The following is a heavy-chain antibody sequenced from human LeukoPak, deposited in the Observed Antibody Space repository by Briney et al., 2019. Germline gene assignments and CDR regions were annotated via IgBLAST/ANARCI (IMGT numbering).Heavy chain of an antibody. J-gene: IGHJ3*02. D-gene: IGHD6-19*01. Sequence: GTSVKVSCKASGFTFTSSAVQWVRQARGQRLEWIGWIVVGSGNTNYAQKFQERVTITRDMSTSTAYMELSSLRAEDTALYYCAKDSAEQWLVDEGAFDIWGQGTMVTVSS. CDR1: GFTFTSSA. CDR3: AKDSAEQWLVDEGAFDI. CDR2: IVVGSGNT. V-gene: IGHV1-58*01.